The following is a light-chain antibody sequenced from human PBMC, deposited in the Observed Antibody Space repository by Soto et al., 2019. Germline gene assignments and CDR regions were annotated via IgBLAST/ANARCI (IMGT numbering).Light chain of an antibody. CDR3: QQYNNWWT. CDR1: QSVTTN. Sequence: EIVMTQSPDTRSVSPGERATLFCWTSQSVTTNLAWYQQQPGQAPRLLIYGASTRASGVPARFSGSGFGTRFTLTIDGLQSEDSALYFCQQYNNWWTFGQGTKVDIK. V-gene: IGKV3-15*01. J-gene: IGKJ1*01. CDR2: GAS.